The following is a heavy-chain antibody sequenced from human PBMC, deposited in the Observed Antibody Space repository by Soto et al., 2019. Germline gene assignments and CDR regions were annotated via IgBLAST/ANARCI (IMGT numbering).Heavy chain of an antibody. CDR2: IYCSGST. CDR1: GGSISSYY. CDR3: TDMRGQWLPRD. Sequence: SETLSLTCTVSGGSISSYYWSWIRQPPGKGLEWIGYIYCSGSTNYNPSLRSRVTISLDTSKNQFSLKLSSVTAADTAVYYCTDMRGQWLPRDWGRGIMVTVSS. J-gene: IGHJ4*02. D-gene: IGHD6-19*01. V-gene: IGHV4-59*08.